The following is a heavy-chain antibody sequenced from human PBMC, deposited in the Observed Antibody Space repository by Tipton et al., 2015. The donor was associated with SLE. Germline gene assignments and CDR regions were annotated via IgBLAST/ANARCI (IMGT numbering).Heavy chain of an antibody. Sequence: LSLTCAASGFTFSSYWMHWVRQAPGRGLVWVSRINSDGSITSYADSVKGRFTISRDNAKNTLYLQMNSLRAEDTAVYYCARVGYSYGSDYWGQGTLVT. D-gene: IGHD5-18*01. V-gene: IGHV3-74*01. J-gene: IGHJ4*02. CDR3: ARVGYSYGSDY. CDR2: INSDGSIT. CDR1: GFTFSSYW.